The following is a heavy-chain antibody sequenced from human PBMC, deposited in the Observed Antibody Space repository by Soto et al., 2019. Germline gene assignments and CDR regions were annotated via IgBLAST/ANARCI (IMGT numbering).Heavy chain of an antibody. D-gene: IGHD1-1*01. J-gene: IGHJ6*02. CDR3: ARGGKERFRGSGMDV. CDR1: GGTFSSYA. V-gene: IGHV1-69*01. CDR2: IISIFGTA. Sequence: QVQLVQSGAEVKKPGTSVKVSCKVSGGTFSSYAISWVRQAPGQGLEWMGEIISIFGTAMYAQKFQGRVTIIADESASTAYMELSGLRSDDTAVYYCARGGKERFRGSGMDVWGQGTTVTVSS.